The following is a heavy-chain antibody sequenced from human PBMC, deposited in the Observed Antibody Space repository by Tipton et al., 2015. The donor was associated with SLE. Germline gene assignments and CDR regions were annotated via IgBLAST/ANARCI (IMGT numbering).Heavy chain of an antibody. CDR3: VRALWLDKDFAVVPPGIRLRAFDI. D-gene: IGHD2-2*02. J-gene: IGHJ3*02. V-gene: IGHV4-34*01. CDR1: GGSFSDYY. CDR2: INHSGSS. Sequence: TLSLTCTVYGGSFSDYYWSWFRQPPGRGLEWIGEINHSGSSDYNPSLKSRVTISVDTSKNQISLKVSSVTDADTAVYYCVRALWLDKDFAVVPPGIRLRAFDIWGQGTMVTVSS.